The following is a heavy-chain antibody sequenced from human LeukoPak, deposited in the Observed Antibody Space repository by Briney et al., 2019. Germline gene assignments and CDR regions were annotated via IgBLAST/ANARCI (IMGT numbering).Heavy chain of an antibody. CDR1: GYSFTSYW. J-gene: IGHJ4*02. V-gene: IGHV5-10-1*01. CDR3: ARQYSSGWYPPLDY. Sequence: GESLKISRKGSGYSFTSYWNSWVRQMPGKGLEWMGRIDPSDSYTNYSPSFQGHVTISADKSISTAYLQWSSLKASDTAMYYCARQYSSGWYPPLDYWGQRTLVTVSS. CDR2: IDPSDSYT. D-gene: IGHD6-19*01.